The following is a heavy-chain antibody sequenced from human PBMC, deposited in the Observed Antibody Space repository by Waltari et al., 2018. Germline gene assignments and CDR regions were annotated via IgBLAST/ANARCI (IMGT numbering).Heavy chain of an antibody. CDR2: IHRGGNL. CDR3: ARAEQGGSAVGPDFQH. D-gene: IGHD1-26*01. CDR1: GGPFSGYY. V-gene: IGHV4-34*01. Sequence: QVHLQQWGAGLLKPSETLSLTCAASGGPFSGYYFAWLRQHPGKGPEWIGEIHRGGNLHLHPSLKSRVIMSVDTSKNQVFLKLTSVTAADTAVYYCARAEQGGSAVGPDFQHWGQGTLVTVSS. J-gene: IGHJ1*01.